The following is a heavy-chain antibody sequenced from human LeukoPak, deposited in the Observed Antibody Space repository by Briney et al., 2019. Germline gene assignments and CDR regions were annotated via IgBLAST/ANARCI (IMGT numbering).Heavy chain of an antibody. CDR2: IDTNTGNP. Sequence: ASVKVSCKASGYTFTNYTINWVRLAPGQGLEWMGWIDTNTGNPTYAQGFTGRFVFSLDTSVSTAYLRISSLKAEDTAVYYCASLGDYYEKALGYWGQGTLVTVSS. CDR3: ASLGDYYEKALGY. V-gene: IGHV7-4-1*02. J-gene: IGHJ4*02. D-gene: IGHD3-22*01. CDR1: GYTFTNYT.